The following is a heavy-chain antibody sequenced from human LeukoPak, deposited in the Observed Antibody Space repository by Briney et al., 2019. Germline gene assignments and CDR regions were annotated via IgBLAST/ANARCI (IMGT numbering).Heavy chain of an antibody. CDR3: ASKTGTWNYYGMDV. Sequence: GASVKVSCKASGYTFTGYYMHWVQQAPGQGLEWMGWINPNSGGTNYAQKFQGRVTMTRDTSISTAYMELSRLRSDDTAVYYCASKTGTWNYYGMDVWGQGTTVTVSS. CDR1: GYTFTGYY. D-gene: IGHD1-7*01. J-gene: IGHJ6*02. CDR2: INPNSGGT. V-gene: IGHV1-2*02.